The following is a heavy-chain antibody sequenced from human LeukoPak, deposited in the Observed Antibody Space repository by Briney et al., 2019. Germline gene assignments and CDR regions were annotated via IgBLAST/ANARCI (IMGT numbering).Heavy chain of an antibody. D-gene: IGHD6-13*01. Sequence: GASVKVSFKASGGTFSSYAISWVRQAPGQGLEWMGGIIPIFGTANYAQKFQGRVRMTADESTSTAYMELSSLRSEDTAVYYCARVPAAGYYYMDVWGKGTTVTVSS. CDR2: IIPIFGTA. CDR1: GGTFSSYA. CDR3: ARVPAAGYYYMDV. V-gene: IGHV1-69*01. J-gene: IGHJ6*03.